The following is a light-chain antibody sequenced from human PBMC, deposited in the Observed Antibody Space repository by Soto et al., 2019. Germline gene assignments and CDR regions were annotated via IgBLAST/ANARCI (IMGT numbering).Light chain of an antibody. J-gene: IGKJ1*01. CDR2: KAS. Sequence: DIQMTQSPSTLSASVGDRVTITCRASQSISSWLAWYQQKPGKAPKLLIYKASSLESGVPSRFSGSGSGTGFTLTISSLQPDDFATYYCQQYNSYCTFGQGTKVEIK. CDR1: QSISSW. CDR3: QQYNSYCT. V-gene: IGKV1-5*03.